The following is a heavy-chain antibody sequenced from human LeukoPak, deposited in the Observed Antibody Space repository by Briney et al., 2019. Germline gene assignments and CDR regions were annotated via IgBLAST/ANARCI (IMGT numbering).Heavy chain of an antibody. CDR3: VTGGPMGSS. CDR2: IQEDGSQK. V-gene: IGHV3-7*01. Sequence: PGGSLRLSCAASGLAFSTSWMHWVRQTPGKGLEWVAGIQEDGSQKDYVASVRGRFTISRDNARNSLYLQMNSLRADDTAVYYCVTGGPMGSSWGQGTLVIVSA. D-gene: IGHD3-10*01. CDR1: GLAFSTSW. J-gene: IGHJ4*02.